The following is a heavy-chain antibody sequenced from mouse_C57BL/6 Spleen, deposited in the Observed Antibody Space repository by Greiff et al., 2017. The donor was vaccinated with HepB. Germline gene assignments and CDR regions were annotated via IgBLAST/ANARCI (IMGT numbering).Heavy chain of an antibody. J-gene: IGHJ3*01. D-gene: IGHD1-1*01. CDR1: GYTFTSYW. CDR3: ARSVVATEGFAY. CDR2: IDPSDSYT. V-gene: IGHV1-69*01. Sequence: QVQLQQPGAELVMPGASVKLSCKASGYTFTSYWMHWVKQRPGQGLEWIGEIDPSDSYTNYNQKFKGKSTLTVDKSSSTAYMQLSSLTSEDSAVYYCARSVVATEGFAYWGQGTLVTVSA.